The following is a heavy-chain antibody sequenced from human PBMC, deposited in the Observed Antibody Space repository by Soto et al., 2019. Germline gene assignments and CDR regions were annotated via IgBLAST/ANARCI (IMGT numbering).Heavy chain of an antibody. J-gene: IGHJ3*02. CDR2: INPNSGGT. D-gene: IGHD3-22*01. CDR1: GYTFTGYY. V-gene: IGHV1-2*04. CDR3: ARPSSPSTNYYDSSGYYTDAFDI. Sequence: QVQLVQSGAEVKKPGASVKVSCKASGYTFTGYYMHWVRQAPGQGLEWMGWINPNSGGTNYAQKCQGWVTMTRYTSISTAYMELSRLRSDDTAVYYCARPSSPSTNYYDSSGYYTDAFDIWGQGTMVTVSS.